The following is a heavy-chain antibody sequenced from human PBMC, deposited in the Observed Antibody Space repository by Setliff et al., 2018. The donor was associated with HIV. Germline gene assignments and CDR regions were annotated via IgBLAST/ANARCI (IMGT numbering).Heavy chain of an antibody. CDR3: ARYTSKVDWFDP. Sequence: PETLSPTCPVSGDSITNVDYDWGWIRQPPGKGLEWIAIIHYNGRTYYDPSLKSRVTIFVDTSKTQFYLKLRSVTASDTAVYYCARYTSKVDWFDPWGQGTLVTVSS. D-gene: IGHD2-2*02. CDR1: GDSITNVDYD. CDR2: IHYNGRT. J-gene: IGHJ5*02. V-gene: IGHV4-39*01.